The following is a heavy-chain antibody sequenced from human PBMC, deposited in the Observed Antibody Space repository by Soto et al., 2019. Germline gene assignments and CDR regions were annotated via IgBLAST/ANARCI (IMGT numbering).Heavy chain of an antibody. CDR3: TRDLEGCSSTSCYMNWFDP. CDR1: GFTFSNAW. V-gene: IGHV3-15*01. Sequence: GASLRLSCAASGFTFSNAWMSWVRQAPGKGLEWVGFIKSKTYGGTTEYAASVKGRFTISRDDSKSIAYLQMNSLKTEDTAVYYCTRDLEGCSSTSCYMNWFDPWGQGTLVTVSS. J-gene: IGHJ5*02. D-gene: IGHD2-2*02. CDR2: IKSKTYGGTT.